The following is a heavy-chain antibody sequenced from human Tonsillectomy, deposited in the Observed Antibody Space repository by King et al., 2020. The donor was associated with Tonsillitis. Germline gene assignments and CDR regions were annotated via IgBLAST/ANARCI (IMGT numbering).Heavy chain of an antibody. Sequence: VQLQESGGGLVQPGRSLRLSRAASGFRFDDYAIHWVRQAPGKGLEWVSGISWNSGRIDYADSVRGRFTISRDNAKNSLYLQMNSLGAEDTALYYCVKDISPNYYDSSGYFHYWGQGTLVTVSS. CDR2: ISWNSGRI. J-gene: IGHJ4*01. CDR1: GFRFDDYA. CDR3: VKDISPNYYDSSGYFHY. D-gene: IGHD3-22*01. V-gene: IGHV3-9*01.